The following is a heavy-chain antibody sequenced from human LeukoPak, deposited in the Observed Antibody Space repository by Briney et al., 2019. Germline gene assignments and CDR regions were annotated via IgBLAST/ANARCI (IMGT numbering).Heavy chain of an antibody. CDR3: ARDGDDYGDNGDWFDP. Sequence: SETLSLTCAVYGGSFSGYYWSWIRQHPGKGLEWIGYIYYSGSTYYNPSLKSRVTISVDTSKNQFSLKLSSVTAADTAVYYCARDGDDYGDNGDWFDPWGQGTLVTVSS. CDR2: IYYSGST. J-gene: IGHJ5*02. V-gene: IGHV4-31*11. CDR1: GGSFSGYY. D-gene: IGHD4-17*01.